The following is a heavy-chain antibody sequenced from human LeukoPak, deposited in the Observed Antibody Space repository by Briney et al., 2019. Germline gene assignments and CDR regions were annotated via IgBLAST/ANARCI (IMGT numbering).Heavy chain of an antibody. CDR3: ARGPSSSWWEYYYYYYGMDV. CDR1: GFTFSTYS. CDR2: ISSSSSYT. D-gene: IGHD6-13*01. J-gene: IGHJ6*02. V-gene: IGHV3-21*01. Sequence: GGSLRLPCAGSGFTFSTYSMNWVRQAPGKGLEWVSSISSSSSYTYYADSVKGRFTISRDNAKNSLYLQMNSLRAEDTAVYYCARGPSSSWWEYYYYYYGMDVWGQGTTVTVSS.